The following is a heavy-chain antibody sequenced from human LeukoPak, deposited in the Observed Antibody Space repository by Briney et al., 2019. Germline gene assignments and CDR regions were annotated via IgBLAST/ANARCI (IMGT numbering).Heavy chain of an antibody. CDR3: AKGPWSIKRLGELSSILPIDY. J-gene: IGHJ4*02. Sequence: PGGSLRLSCAASGFTFSNAWMSWVRQAPGKGLEWVGRIKSKTDGGTTDYAAPVKGRFTISRDDSKNTLYLQMNSLKTEDTAVYYCAKGPWSIKRLGELSSILPIDYWGQGTLVTVSS. CDR1: GFTFSNAW. CDR2: IKSKTDGGTT. D-gene: IGHD3-16*02. V-gene: IGHV3-15*01.